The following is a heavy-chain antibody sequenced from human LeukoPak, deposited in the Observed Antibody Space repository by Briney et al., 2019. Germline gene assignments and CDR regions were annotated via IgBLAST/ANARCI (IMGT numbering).Heavy chain of an antibody. J-gene: IGHJ4*02. CDR3: AKQEGLWSGYYSFDY. V-gene: IGHV3-33*06. D-gene: IGHD3-3*01. CDR2: IWYDGSKE. CDR1: GLTFSSYG. Sequence: GGSLRLSCAASGLTFSSYGMHWVRQAPGKGLDWVAVIWYDGSKEYYADSVKGRFSISRDNSKKTLYLQMNSLRAEDTAVYFCAKQEGLWSGYYSFDYWGPGTLVTVSS.